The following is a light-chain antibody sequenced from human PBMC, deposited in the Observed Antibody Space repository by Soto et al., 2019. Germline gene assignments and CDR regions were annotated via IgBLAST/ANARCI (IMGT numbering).Light chain of an antibody. CDR2: ENN. J-gene: IGLJ1*01. CDR1: SSNIGAGYE. V-gene: IGLV1-40*01. CDR3: QSYDSSLSGYV. Sequence: QSVLTQPPSVSEAPGQRVTISCTGSSSNIGAGYEAHWYQQVPGTAPKLLIYENNNRPSGVPDRFSGSKSGTSASLAITGLQAEDAAEYYPQSYDSSLSGYVFGTGTKVTVL.